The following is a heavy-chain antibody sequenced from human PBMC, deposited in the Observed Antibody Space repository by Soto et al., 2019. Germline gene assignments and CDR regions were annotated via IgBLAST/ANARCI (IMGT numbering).Heavy chain of an antibody. J-gene: IGHJ4*02. Sequence: GGSLRLSCAASGFTFSSYGMHWVRQAPGKGLEWVAVISYDGSNKYYADSVKGRFTISRDNSKNTLYLQMNSLRAEDTAVYYCAKDVYSNYGGLDYWGQGTLVTVSS. D-gene: IGHD4-4*01. CDR1: GFTFSSYG. CDR3: AKDVYSNYGGLDY. V-gene: IGHV3-30*18. CDR2: ISYDGSNK.